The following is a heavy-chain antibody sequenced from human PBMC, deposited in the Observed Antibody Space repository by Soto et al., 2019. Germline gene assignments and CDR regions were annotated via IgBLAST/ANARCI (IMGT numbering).Heavy chain of an antibody. D-gene: IGHD3-10*01. CDR1: GDSVSSNTAD. CDR2: TYYRSKWYS. V-gene: IGHV6-1*01. J-gene: IGHJ6*02. Sequence: SQTLSLTCVISGDSVSSNTADWHWIRQSPSRDLEWLGRTYYRSKWYSDYAVSVKSRITINSDTSKNQFSLHLGSVTPEDTAVYYCTRRGWFGEFNYYFGMDVWGQGTTVTVSS. CDR3: TRRGWFGEFNYYFGMDV.